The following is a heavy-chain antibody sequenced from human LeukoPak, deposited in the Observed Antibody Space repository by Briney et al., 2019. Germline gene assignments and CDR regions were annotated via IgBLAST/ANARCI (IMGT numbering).Heavy chain of an antibody. CDR1: ACSISNHF. J-gene: IGHJ4*02. CDR3: ARDQGGTGTSVAF. CDR2: ITKTGNT. D-gene: IGHD1-7*01. Sequence: SETLSLTCTVSACSISNHFWNWIRQPPGKEREWIGDITKTGNTRYNPTLSSRVNISVEKSKNQFSLRLSSVTAADTAVYYGARDQGGTGTSVAFWGQGTLVTVSS. V-gene: IGHV4-59*11.